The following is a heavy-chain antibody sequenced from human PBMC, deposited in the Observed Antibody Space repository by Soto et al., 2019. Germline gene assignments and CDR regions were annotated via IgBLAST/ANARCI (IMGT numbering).Heavy chain of an antibody. V-gene: IGHV3-11*01. CDR3: AKDGERAFYHGLDV. J-gene: IGHJ6*02. CDR2: ISSSGNSM. CDR1: GFTFSFYY. Sequence: PGGSLRLSCAAXGFTFSFYYMSWIRQAPGKGLEWVSYISSSGNSMFYADSVKGRFTISRDDAKNSLYLQMDSLRADDTAVYYYAKDGERAFYHGLDVWGQGTTVTVSS. D-gene: IGHD1-1*01.